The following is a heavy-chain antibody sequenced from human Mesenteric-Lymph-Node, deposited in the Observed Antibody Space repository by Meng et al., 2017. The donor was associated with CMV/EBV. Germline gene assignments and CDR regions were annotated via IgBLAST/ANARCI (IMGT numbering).Heavy chain of an antibody. CDR1: GGSFSGYY. CDR3: ARSRPTYSSGWSNYFDY. Sequence: YGGSFSGYYWSWIRQPPGKGLEWIGYIYYSGSTYYNPSLKSRVTISVDTSKNQFSLKLSSVTAADTAVYYCARSRPTYSSGWSNYFDYWGQGTLVTVSS. V-gene: IGHV4-34*09. D-gene: IGHD6-19*01. CDR2: IYYSGST. J-gene: IGHJ4*02.